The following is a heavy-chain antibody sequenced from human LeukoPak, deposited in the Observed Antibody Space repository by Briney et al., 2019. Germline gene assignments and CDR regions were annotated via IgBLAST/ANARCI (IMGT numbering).Heavy chain of an antibody. V-gene: IGHV3-30*18. Sequence: GGSLRLSCAASGFTFSSYGMHWVRQAPGKGLEWVAVISYDGSNKYYADSVKGRFTISRDNSKNTLYPQMNSLRAEDTAVYYCAKDQPETTVTFSYYYYYGMDVWGQGTTVTVSS. D-gene: IGHD4-17*01. CDR2: ISYDGSNK. J-gene: IGHJ6*02. CDR1: GFTFSSYG. CDR3: AKDQPETTVTFSYYYYYGMDV.